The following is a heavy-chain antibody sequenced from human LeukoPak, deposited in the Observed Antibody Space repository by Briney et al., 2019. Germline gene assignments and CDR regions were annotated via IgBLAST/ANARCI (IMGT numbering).Heavy chain of an antibody. CDR2: IYYIGST. CDR3: ARHVHCSGGSCYSTFDY. Sequence: SETLSLTCTVSGGSISGYYWSWIRQPPGKGLGWIGYIYYIGSTNYNPSLQSRVTISVDTSKNQFSLKLNSVTAADTAVYYCARHVHCSGGSCYSTFDYWGQGTLVTVSS. CDR1: GGSISGYY. V-gene: IGHV4-59*08. D-gene: IGHD2-15*01. J-gene: IGHJ4*02.